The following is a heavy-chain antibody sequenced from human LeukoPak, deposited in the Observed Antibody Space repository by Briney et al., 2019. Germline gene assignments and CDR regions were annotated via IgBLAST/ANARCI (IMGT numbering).Heavy chain of an antibody. Sequence: PGGSLRLSCAASGFTFSSYAMSWVRHAPGKGLEWVSAISGSGGSTYYAASVEGRLTISRDNSKNTLYLQMNTLRADHTAVYYCAKDFSGNYGSLFDYWGQGTLVTVSS. CDR2: ISGSGGST. CDR3: AKDFSGNYGSLFDY. CDR1: GFTFSSYA. D-gene: IGHD4-11*01. J-gene: IGHJ4*02. V-gene: IGHV3-23*01.